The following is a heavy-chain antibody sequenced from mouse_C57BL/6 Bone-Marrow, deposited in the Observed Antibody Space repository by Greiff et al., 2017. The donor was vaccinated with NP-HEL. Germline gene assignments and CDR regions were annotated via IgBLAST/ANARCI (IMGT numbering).Heavy chain of an antibody. CDR2: IDPSDSYT. J-gene: IGHJ3*01. CDR3: ARGLFPFFAY. V-gene: IGHV1-50*01. CDR1: GYTFTSYW. D-gene: IGHD6-1*01. Sequence: QVQLQQPGAELVKPGASVKLSCKASGYTFTSYWMQWVKPRPGQGLEWIGEIDPSDSYTNYNQKFKGKATLTVDTSFSTAYMQLSSLTSEDSAVYYGARGLFPFFAYWGQGTLVTVSA.